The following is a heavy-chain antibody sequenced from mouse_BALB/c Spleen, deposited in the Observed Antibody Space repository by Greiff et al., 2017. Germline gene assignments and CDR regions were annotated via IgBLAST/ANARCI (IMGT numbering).Heavy chain of an antibody. D-gene: IGHD2-14*01. J-gene: IGHJ4*01. V-gene: IGHV1-87*01. CDR1: GYTFTSYW. Sequence: QVQLQQSGAELARPGASVKLSCKASGYTFTSYWMQWVKQRPGQGLEWIGAIYPGDGDTRYTQKFKGKATLTADKSSSTAYMQLSSLASEDSAVYYCARRGYRYDGYAMDYWGQGTSVTVSS. CDR2: IYPGDGDT. CDR3: ARRGYRYDGYAMDY.